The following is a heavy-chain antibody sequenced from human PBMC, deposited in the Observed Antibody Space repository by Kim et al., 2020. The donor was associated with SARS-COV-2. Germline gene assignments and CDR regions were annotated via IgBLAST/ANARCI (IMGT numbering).Heavy chain of an antibody. J-gene: IGHJ4*01. CDR3: ARNKVGTGGQPFDY. Sequence: SETLSLTCTVSGGSISSSSYYWGWIRQPPGKGLEWIGSIYYSGSTYYNPSLKSRVTISVDTSKNQFSLKLSSVTAADTAVYYCARNKVGTGGQPFDYWG. CDR2: IYYSGST. V-gene: IGHV4-39*01. D-gene: IGHD7-27*01. CDR1: GGSISSSSYY.